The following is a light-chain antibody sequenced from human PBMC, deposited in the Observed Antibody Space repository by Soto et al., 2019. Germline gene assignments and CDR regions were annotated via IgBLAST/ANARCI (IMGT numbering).Light chain of an antibody. V-gene: IGKV3-20*01. CDR3: QQYGSLSWT. CDR2: GAS. Sequence: DIVLTQSPGTLSLSPGERATLSCRASQSVSSNYLAWYQQKSGQAPRLLIYGASTRATGVPDRFSGSGSGTDFTLTISRLEPEDFAVYHCQQYGSLSWTFGQGTKVDIK. CDR1: QSVSSNY. J-gene: IGKJ1*01.